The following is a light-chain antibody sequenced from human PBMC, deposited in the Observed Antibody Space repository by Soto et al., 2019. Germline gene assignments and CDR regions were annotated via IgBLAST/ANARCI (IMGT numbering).Light chain of an antibody. CDR3: HQYARYPWT. V-gene: IGKV1-5*03. J-gene: IGKJ1*01. Sequence: DIQMTQSPSTLCASVGDRVNISCRASQAVGNWLAWHQQKPGRAPKVLVYKASTLQNGVPSRFSGSGSGTEFTLTISSLQPYDVATYFCHQYARYPWTFGQGTKVEIK. CDR2: KAS. CDR1: QAVGNW.